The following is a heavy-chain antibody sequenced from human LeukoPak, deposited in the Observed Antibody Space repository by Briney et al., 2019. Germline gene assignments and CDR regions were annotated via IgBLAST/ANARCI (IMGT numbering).Heavy chain of an antibody. Sequence: GGSLRLSCAASGFTFSSYSMNWVRQAPGKGLEWVSSISSSSSYIYYADSVKGRFTISRDNAKNSLYLQMNSLRAEDTAVYYCARELYYYGSGNWFDPWGQGTLVTVSS. J-gene: IGHJ5*02. CDR2: ISSSSSYI. D-gene: IGHD3-10*01. V-gene: IGHV3-21*01. CDR3: ARELYYYGSGNWFDP. CDR1: GFTFSSYS.